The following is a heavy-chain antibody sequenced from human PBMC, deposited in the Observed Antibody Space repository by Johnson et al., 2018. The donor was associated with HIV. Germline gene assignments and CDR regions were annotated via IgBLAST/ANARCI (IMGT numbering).Heavy chain of an antibody. V-gene: IGHV3-9*01. D-gene: IGHD6-6*01. J-gene: IGHJ3*02. CDR2: ISWNSGSI. CDR3: ARDYDLAARPVAFDI. Sequence: VQLVESGGGLVQPGRSLRLSCAASGFTFDDYAMHWVRQAPGKGLEWVSGISWNSGSIGYVDSVKGRFTISRDNAKNSLYLQMNSLRAEDTAVEYCARDYDLAARPVAFDIWGQGTMVTVSS. CDR1: GFTFDDYA.